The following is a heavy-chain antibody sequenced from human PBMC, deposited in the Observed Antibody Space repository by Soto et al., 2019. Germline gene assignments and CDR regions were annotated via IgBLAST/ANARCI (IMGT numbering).Heavy chain of an antibody. CDR1: GVSFSGYY. CDR2: INYSGST. D-gene: IGHD4-17*01. J-gene: IGHJ5*02. CDR3: ARGSGVTTNWFDP. Sequence: PSETLSLTCAVYGVSFSGYYWILIRQPPGKGLEWIGEINYSGSTNYNPSLKSRVTISVDTSKNQFSLKLSSVTAADTAVYYCARGSGVTTNWFDPWGQGTLVTVSS. V-gene: IGHV4-34*01.